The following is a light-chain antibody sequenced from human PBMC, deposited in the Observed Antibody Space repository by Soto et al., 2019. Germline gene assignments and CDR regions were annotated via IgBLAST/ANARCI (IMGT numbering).Light chain of an antibody. V-gene: IGLV1-51*02. CDR3: GTWDSSLSGGV. Sequence: QSALPQPPSLSAAPGQKVTISCSGSSSNIGNNYVSWYQQLPGTASKLLIYENNKRPSGIPDRFSGSKSGTSATLGITGLQTGDEADYYCGTWDSSLSGGVFGTGTKVTVL. CDR2: ENN. CDR1: SSNIGNNY. J-gene: IGLJ1*01.